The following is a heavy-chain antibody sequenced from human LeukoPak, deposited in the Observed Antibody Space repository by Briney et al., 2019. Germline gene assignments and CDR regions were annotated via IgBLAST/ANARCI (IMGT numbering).Heavy chain of an antibody. J-gene: IGHJ3*02. V-gene: IGHV3-30*03. CDR2: ISYDGSNK. CDR3: ARNRAYSYSDAFDI. D-gene: IGHD5-18*01. CDR1: GFTFSSYG. Sequence: GGSLRLSCAASGFTFSSYGMHWVRQAPGKGLEWVAVISYDGSNKYYADSVKGRFTISRDNAKNSLYLQMNSLRAEDTAVYYCARNRAYSYSDAFDIWGQGTMVTVSS.